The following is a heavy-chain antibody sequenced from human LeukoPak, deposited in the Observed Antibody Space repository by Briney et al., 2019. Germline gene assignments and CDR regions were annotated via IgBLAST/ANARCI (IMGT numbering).Heavy chain of an antibody. CDR2: IGSDGSST. D-gene: IGHD1-26*01. Sequence: GGSLRLSCAASGFTFSSYWMHWVRQVPGKGLVWVSRIGSDGSSTSFADSVTGRFTISRDNAKNTLYLQMNSLRAEDTAVYYCARDSGSSEYYFDYWGQGTLVTASS. J-gene: IGHJ4*02. CDR1: GFTFSSYW. V-gene: IGHV3-74*01. CDR3: ARDSGSSEYYFDY.